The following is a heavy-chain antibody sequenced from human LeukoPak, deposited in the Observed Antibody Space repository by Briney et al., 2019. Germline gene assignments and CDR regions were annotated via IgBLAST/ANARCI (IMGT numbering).Heavy chain of an antibody. CDR1: GGSISSGGYY. CDR2: IYYSGST. CDR3: ARGSRDCSGTTCYKGETDN. Sequence: PSETLSLTCTVSGGSISSGGYYWGWIRQHPGKGLEWIGYIYYSGSTYYNPSLKSRVTISVDTSKNQFSLKLSSVTAADAAVYYCARGSRDCSGTTCYKGETDNWGQGTLVTVSS. J-gene: IGHJ4*02. V-gene: IGHV4-31*03. D-gene: IGHD2-2*02.